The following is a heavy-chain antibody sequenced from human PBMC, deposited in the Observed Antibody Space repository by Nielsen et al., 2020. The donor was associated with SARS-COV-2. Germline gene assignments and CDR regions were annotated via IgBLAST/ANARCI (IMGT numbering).Heavy chain of an antibody. V-gene: IGHV1-18*01. D-gene: IGHD1-26*01. Sequence: ASVKVSCKASGYTFTSYGISWVRQAPGQGLEWMGWISAYNGNTNYAQKLQGRVTMTTDTSTSTAYMELRSLRSDDTAVYYCARDARGMELLKDYFDYWGQGTLVTVSS. J-gene: IGHJ4*02. CDR3: ARDARGMELLKDYFDY. CDR1: GYTFTSYG. CDR2: ISAYNGNT.